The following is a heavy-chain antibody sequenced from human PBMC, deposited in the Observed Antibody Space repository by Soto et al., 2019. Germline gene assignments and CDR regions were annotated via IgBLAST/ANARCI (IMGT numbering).Heavy chain of an antibody. CDR3: ARELLIGITIFGVAPGAFDI. D-gene: IGHD3-3*01. CDR2: IIPILGIA. V-gene: IGHV1-69*04. Sequence: ASVKVSCKASGGTFSSYTISWVRQAPGQGLEWMGRIIPILGIANYAQKFQGRVTITADKSTSTAYMELSSLRSEDTAVYYCARELLIGITIFGVAPGAFDIWGRGTMVTVSS. J-gene: IGHJ3*02. CDR1: GGTFSSYT.